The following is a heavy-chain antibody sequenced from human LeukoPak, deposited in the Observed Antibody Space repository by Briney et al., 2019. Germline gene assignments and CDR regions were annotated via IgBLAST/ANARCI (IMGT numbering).Heavy chain of an antibody. J-gene: IGHJ3*02. CDR3: ARGQWLPWDAFDI. Sequence: SETLSLTCTVSGGSISSYYWSWIRQAPGKGLAWNGYIYYSGSTNYNPSLKSRVTMSVDTSKNQFSLKLSSVTAADTAVYYCARGQWLPWDAFDIWGQGTMVTVSS. V-gene: IGHV4-59*01. CDR1: GGSISSYY. CDR2: IYYSGST. D-gene: IGHD6-19*01.